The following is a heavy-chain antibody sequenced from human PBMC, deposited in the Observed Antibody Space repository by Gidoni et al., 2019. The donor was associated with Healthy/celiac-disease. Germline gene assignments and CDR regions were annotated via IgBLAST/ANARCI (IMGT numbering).Heavy chain of an antibody. D-gene: IGHD2-2*01. CDR3: AKDGVVGTYYYYGMDV. J-gene: IGHJ6*02. Sequence: EVQLLESGGGLVQPGGSLRLSCAASGFTFSSYAISWVRQAPGKGLEWVSAISGSGGSTYYADSVKGRFTISRDNSKNTLYLQMNSLRAEDTAVYYCAKDGVVGTYYYYGMDVWGQGTTVTVSS. CDR1: GFTFSSYA. V-gene: IGHV3-23*01. CDR2: ISGSGGST.